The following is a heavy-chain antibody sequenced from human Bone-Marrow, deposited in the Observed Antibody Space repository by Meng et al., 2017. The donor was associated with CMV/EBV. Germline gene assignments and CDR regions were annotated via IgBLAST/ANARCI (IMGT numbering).Heavy chain of an antibody. D-gene: IGHD3-3*01. CDR3: ARGGPFLRLPGGFYGMDV. CDR1: GVTFSNYA. J-gene: IGHJ6*02. CDR2: ISFDGSNK. Sequence: GEPLKISCAASGVTFSNYAMHWVRQAPGKGLEWVAVISFDGSNKYYADSVKGRFTISRDNSKKTYLQMNSLRAEDTAVYYCARGGPFLRLPGGFYGMDVWGQGTTVAVSS. V-gene: IGHV3-30-3*01.